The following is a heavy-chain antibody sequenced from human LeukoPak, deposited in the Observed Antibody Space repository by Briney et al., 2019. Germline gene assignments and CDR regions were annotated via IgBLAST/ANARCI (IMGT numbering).Heavy chain of an antibody. CDR2: FDPEDGAR. CDR1: GDTVTGFS. D-gene: IGHD5-18*01. J-gene: IGHJ4*02. V-gene: IGHV1-24*01. CDR3: ATGYTYDYSLY. Sequence: ASVKVSCKVSGDTVTGFSIHWVRQAPGHVLEWMGGFDPEDGARIFAQKFQGRVTMTEDTSTDTAYMDLSSLRSEDTAVYYCATGYTYDYSLYWGQGTLVTVSS.